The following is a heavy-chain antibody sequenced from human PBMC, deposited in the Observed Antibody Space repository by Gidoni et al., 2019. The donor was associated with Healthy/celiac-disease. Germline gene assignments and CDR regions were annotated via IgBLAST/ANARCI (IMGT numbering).Heavy chain of an antibody. CDR3: ARPSPQWLASPPFDI. D-gene: IGHD6-19*01. V-gene: IGHV1-69*01. CDR2: IIPIFGTA. J-gene: IGHJ3*02. CDR1: GGTFSRYA. Sequence: QVQLVQSGAAVKNPGSSVKVSCKASGGTFSRYAISWVRQATGQGLEWMGGIIPIFGTANYGKKFQGRVTITADESTSTAYMELSSLRSEDTAVYYCARPSPQWLASPPFDIWGQGTMVTVSS.